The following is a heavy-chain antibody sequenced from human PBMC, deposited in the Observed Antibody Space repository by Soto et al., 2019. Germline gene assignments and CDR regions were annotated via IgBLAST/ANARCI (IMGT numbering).Heavy chain of an antibody. D-gene: IGHD2-2*01. CDR1: GFPFSSHT. J-gene: IGHJ4*02. Sequence: EVQLLESGAGLVQPGGSLRLSCAASGFPFSSHTMSWVRQAPGKGLQWVSSVRGRDGRTDYADSVKGRFTISRANSKNTLYLQMNSLTVDVQVMFFCVTGPDQTFGSWGQGTLVSVSS. CDR2: VRGRDGRT. CDR3: VTGPDQTFGS. V-gene: IGHV3-23*01.